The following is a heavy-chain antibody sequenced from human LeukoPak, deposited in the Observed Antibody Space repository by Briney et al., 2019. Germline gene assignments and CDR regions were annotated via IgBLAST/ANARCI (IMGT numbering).Heavy chain of an antibody. D-gene: IGHD1-14*01. CDR2: IHYSGSS. CDR3: ARYDRGLFFFDN. J-gene: IGHJ4*02. V-gene: IGHV4-59*08. Sequence: SETLSLTCTVSGASVRNEYWSWIRQPPGKEPEWIGYIHYSGSSNYHPSLGSRVTISLDTSKNQFSLKLKSVTAADTGMYHCARYDRGLFFFDNWGQGTLVTVSS. CDR1: GASVRNEY.